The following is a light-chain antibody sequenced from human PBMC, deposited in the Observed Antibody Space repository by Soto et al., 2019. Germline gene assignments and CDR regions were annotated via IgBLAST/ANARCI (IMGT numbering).Light chain of an antibody. CDR2: GAS. J-gene: IGKJ5*01. V-gene: IGKV3-20*01. CDR1: QSIGSSY. Sequence: EVVLTPSPGPLSLSPGERATLSCRACQSIGSSYLAWYQQKPGQAPRLLIYGASSRATGIPDRFSGGGSGTDFSLTISRLDPEDFAVYYCQQYSSSPITFGQGTRLEI. CDR3: QQYSSSPIT.